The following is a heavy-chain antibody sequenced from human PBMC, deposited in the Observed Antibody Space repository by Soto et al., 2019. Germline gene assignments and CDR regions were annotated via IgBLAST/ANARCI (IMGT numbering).Heavy chain of an antibody. Sequence: QVQLQQWGAGLLKPSETLSLTCAVYGESFSDYYWSWIRQPPGKGLEWIGEINHSGSTKYNPSLKSRVTISVDTSKNQFSLKLSSVTAANTAVYYCARGRKVTTPPFYYYYGLDVWGQGTTVTVSS. D-gene: IGHD4-17*01. CDR1: GESFSDYY. V-gene: IGHV4-34*01. CDR3: ARGRKVTTPPFYYYYGLDV. J-gene: IGHJ6*02. CDR2: INHSGST.